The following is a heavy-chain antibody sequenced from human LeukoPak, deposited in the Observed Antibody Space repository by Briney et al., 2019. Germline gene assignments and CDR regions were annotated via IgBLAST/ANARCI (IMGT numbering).Heavy chain of an antibody. Sequence: PSETLSLTCTVSGGSISSYYWSWIRQPPGKGLEWIGYIYYSGSTNYNPSLKSRVTLSVDTSKNQFSLKLSSVTAADTAVYYCARRIEKTAMVDYWGQGTLVTVSS. CDR3: ARRIEKTAMVDY. V-gene: IGHV4-59*12. CDR2: IYYSGST. D-gene: IGHD5-18*01. J-gene: IGHJ4*02. CDR1: GGSISSYY.